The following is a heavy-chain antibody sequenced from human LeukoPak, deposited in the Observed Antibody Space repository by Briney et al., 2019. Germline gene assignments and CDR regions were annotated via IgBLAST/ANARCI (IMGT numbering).Heavy chain of an antibody. CDR1: GVSFDDYY. D-gene: IGHD2-21*02. CDR2: INHSGYT. V-gene: IGHV4-34*01. J-gene: IGHJ4*02. Sequence: SETLSLTCAVSGVSFDDYYWAWVCQTPGKGLEWIGEINHSGYTNDSPSLKSRVTLSIDTSRKQFSLNLRSVTVADAGIYYCTRMTAGHDYWGQGTLVTVSS. CDR3: TRMTAGHDY.